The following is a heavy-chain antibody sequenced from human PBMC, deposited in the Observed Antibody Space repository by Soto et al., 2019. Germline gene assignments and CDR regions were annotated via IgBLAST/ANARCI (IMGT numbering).Heavy chain of an antibody. CDR3: ARRPAVVAPGTVYLEN. Sequence: GESLKISCKASGYRFTSSWIGWVRQMPGKGLEWMGIIYPGDSDTRYRPSFQGQVTISADKSSSTAYLQRNSLQASETAIYYCARRPAVVAPGTVYLENWGQGTMVTVSS. J-gene: IGHJ4*02. D-gene: IGHD1-1*01. CDR2: IYPGDSDT. CDR1: GYRFTSSW. V-gene: IGHV5-51*01.